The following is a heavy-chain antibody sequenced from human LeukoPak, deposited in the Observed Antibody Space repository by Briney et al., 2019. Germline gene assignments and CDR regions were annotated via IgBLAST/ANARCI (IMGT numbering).Heavy chain of an antibody. CDR1: GYSFTSYW. CDR2: IYPGDSDT. Sequence: GESLKISCKGSGYSFTSYWIGWVRQMPGKGLEWMGIIYPGDSDTRYSPSFQGQVTISADKSISTAYLQWSSLKASDTAMYYXXXXXXXXXXXXXXRYYYYYYYMDVWGKGTTVTVSS. V-gene: IGHV5-51*01. CDR3: XXXXXXXXXXXXXRYYYYYYYMDV. J-gene: IGHJ6*03. D-gene: IGHD3-9*01.